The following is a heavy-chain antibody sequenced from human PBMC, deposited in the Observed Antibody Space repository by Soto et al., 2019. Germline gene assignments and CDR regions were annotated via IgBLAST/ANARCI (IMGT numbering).Heavy chain of an antibody. CDR3: ARGVHLGYCRSTSCYWGYYDYYGMDV. Sequence: ASVKVSCKASGYTFTGYYMHWVRQAPGQGLEWMGWINPNSGGTNYAQKFQGWVTMTRDTSISTAYMELSRLRSDDTAVYYCARGVHLGYCRSTSCYWGYYDYYGMDVWGQGTTVTVSS. CDR1: GYTFTGYY. J-gene: IGHJ6*02. CDR2: INPNSGGT. V-gene: IGHV1-2*04. D-gene: IGHD2-2*01.